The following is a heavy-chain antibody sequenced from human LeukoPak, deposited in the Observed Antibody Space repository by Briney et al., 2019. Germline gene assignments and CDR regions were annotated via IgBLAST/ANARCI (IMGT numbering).Heavy chain of an antibody. J-gene: IGHJ6*03. Sequence: GGTLRLSCAAPGFTFSSYGMSWVRQAPGKGLEWVSTISGRRDSTSYADSVKGRFTISRDNSKNTLYLQMNSLRAEDTAVYYCAKDPNFYYCMDVWGKGTTVTISS. V-gene: IGHV3-23*01. CDR1: GFTFSSYG. CDR3: AKDPNFYYCMDV. CDR2: ISGRRDST.